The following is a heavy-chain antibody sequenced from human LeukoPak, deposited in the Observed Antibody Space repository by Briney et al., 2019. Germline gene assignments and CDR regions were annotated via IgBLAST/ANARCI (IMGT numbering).Heavy chain of an antibody. CDR2: ISYDGSNK. D-gene: IGHD3-10*01. CDR3: ARVRSTYYYGSGIGY. V-gene: IGHV3-30-3*01. Sequence: GGSLRLSCAASGFTFSSYAMHWVRQAPGKGLEWVAVISYDGSNKYYADSVKGRFTISRDNSKNTLYLQMNSLRAEDTAVYYCARVRSTYYYGSGIGYWGQGTLVTVSS. CDR1: GFTFSSYA. J-gene: IGHJ4*02.